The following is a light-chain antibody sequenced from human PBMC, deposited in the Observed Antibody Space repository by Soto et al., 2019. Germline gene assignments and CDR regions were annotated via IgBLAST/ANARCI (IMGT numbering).Light chain of an antibody. CDR3: CSYTTTTRYV. CDR1: TSDIGTYKY. CDR2: DVN. J-gene: IGLJ1*01. V-gene: IGLV2-14*01. Sequence: QSVLTQPASVSGSPGQSITISCTGTTSDIGTYKYVSWYQQYPDKAPKLMIFDVNNRPAGISDRFSGSKSGNTASLTISGLQAEDEADYYCCSYTTTTRYVFGTGTKLTVL.